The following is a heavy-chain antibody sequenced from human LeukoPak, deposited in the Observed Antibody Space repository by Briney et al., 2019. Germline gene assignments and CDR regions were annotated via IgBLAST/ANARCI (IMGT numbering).Heavy chain of an antibody. CDR2: IYPGDSDT. D-gene: IGHD1-26*01. J-gene: IGHJ4*02. V-gene: IGHV5-51*01. CDR1: GYSFTSYW. CDR3: AMSYSGSYVYFEY. Sequence: GESLKISCKGSGYSFTSYWIGWVRQMPGKGLVWLGSIYPGDSDTRYSPSFQGQVTISADKSISTAYLQWSSLKASDTAMYYCAMSYSGSYVYFEYWGQGTLVTVSS.